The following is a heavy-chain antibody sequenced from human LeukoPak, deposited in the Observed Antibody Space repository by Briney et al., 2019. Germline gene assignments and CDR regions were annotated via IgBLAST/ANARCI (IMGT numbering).Heavy chain of an antibody. CDR3: AISGLGFGEFRGLDY. J-gene: IGHJ4*02. Sequence: GGSVRLSCAASGFNVSNNYMNWVRQAPGKGLEWVSVIFSSGPTYYADSVKGRFTISRDTSKNALYLQTNSLRAEDTAVYYCAISGLGFGEFRGLDYWGQGTLVTVSS. D-gene: IGHD3-10*01. CDR1: GFNVSNNY. V-gene: IGHV3-53*01. CDR2: IFSSGPT.